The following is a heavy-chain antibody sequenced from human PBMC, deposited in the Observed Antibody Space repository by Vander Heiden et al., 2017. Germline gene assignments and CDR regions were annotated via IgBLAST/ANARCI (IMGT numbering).Heavy chain of an antibody. J-gene: IGHJ2*01. CDR3: ARESRATYWYFDL. D-gene: IGHD5-12*01. CDR2: IKSDGSST. CDR1: GFILSNYW. V-gene: IGHV3-74*01. Sequence: EVQLVESGGGLVLPGGSLRLSCAASGFILSNYWMHWVRQAPGKGLVWVARIKSDGSSTYYADSVKGRFTVSRDNAKNTLYMEMNSLRVEDTAVYYCARESRATYWYFDLWGRGTLVTVSS.